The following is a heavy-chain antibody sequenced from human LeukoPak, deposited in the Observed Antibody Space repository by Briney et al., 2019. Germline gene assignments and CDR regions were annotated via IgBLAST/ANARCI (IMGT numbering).Heavy chain of an antibody. CDR1: GYTFTGYY. V-gene: IGHV1-2*02. D-gene: IGHD6-19*01. Sequence: ASVKVSCKASGYTFTGYYMHWVRQAPGQGLEWMGWINPNTGGTTNAQKFQGRVTMTRDTSISTAYMELSRLRSDDTAVYYCARDGASSGWFLVDWFDPWGQGTLVTVSS. J-gene: IGHJ5*02. CDR2: INPNTGGT. CDR3: ARDGASSGWFLVDWFDP.